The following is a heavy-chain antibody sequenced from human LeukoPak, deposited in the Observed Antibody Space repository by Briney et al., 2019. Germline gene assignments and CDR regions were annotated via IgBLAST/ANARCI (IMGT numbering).Heavy chain of an antibody. D-gene: IGHD4-17*01. V-gene: IGHV3-74*01. CDR1: GFTFSRYW. Sequence: GGSLTLSCAASGFTFSRYWMHWVRQTPGKGRVWVSRINSDGSTTSYADSVKGRFTISRDNAKNTLYLQMSSLRAEDTAVYYCARARDYGDYVNWFDPWGQGTLVTVSS. CDR2: INSDGSTT. CDR3: ARARDYGDYVNWFDP. J-gene: IGHJ5*02.